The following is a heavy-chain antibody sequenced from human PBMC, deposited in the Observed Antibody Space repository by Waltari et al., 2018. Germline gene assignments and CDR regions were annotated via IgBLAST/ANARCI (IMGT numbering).Heavy chain of an antibody. D-gene: IGHD6-19*01. CDR1: GFTVRTNF. V-gene: IGHV3-53*01. CDR3: AKQSPSYTRGWYPLES. CDR2: SYSGGNT. Sequence: EVQLVESGGNLIQPGGSLRLSCAASGFTVRTNFISWVRQAPGKGLEWVSISYSGGNTYYAGSVKGRFTSSRDNYKNMVYLEMNSLRAEDTAVYYCAKQSPSYTRGWYPLESWGPGTLVTVSP. J-gene: IGHJ4*02.